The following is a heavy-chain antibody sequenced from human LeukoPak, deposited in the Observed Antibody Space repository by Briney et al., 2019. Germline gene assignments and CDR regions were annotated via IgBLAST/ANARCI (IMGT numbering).Heavy chain of an antibody. J-gene: IGHJ4*02. CDR3: ARVRGSYLVDY. CDR2: ISTSGTTT. CDR1: GFTFSDYY. Sequence: GGSLRLSCAASGFTFSDYYMSWIRQAPGKGVEWISYISTSGTTTYQAASVKGQFTICRDDAKNSLYLQMSSLRADDTALYYCARVRGSYLVDYWGQGTLVTVSS. V-gene: IGHV3-11*04. D-gene: IGHD3-10*01.